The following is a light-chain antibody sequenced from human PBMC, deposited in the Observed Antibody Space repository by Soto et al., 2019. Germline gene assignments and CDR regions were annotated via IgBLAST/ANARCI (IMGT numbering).Light chain of an antibody. Sequence: DAVMTQSPLSLPVTLGQPASISCRSSQSLVYGDGNTYLNWFHQRPGQSPRRLIYQVSNRDSGVPDRFSGSGSGTSFTLKISRVEAEDVGVYYCMQGTHWPYTFGQGTKLEIK. CDR3: MQGTHWPYT. CDR2: QVS. V-gene: IGKV2-30*01. CDR1: QSLVYGDGNTY. J-gene: IGKJ2*01.